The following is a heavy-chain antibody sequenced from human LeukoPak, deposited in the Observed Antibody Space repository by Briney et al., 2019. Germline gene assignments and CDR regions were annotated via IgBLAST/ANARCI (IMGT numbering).Heavy chain of an antibody. D-gene: IGHD3-16*02. CDR1: GFTFSSYS. CDR2: ISSSSSYI. V-gene: IGHV3-21*01. CDR3: ARALGYDYIWGSYRQNWFDP. Sequence: GGSLRLSCAASGFTFSSYSMNWVRQAPGKGLEWVSSISSSSSYIYYADSVKGRFTISRDNAKNSLYLQMNSLRAEDTAVYYCARALGYDYIWGSYRQNWFDPWGQGTLVTVSS. J-gene: IGHJ5*02.